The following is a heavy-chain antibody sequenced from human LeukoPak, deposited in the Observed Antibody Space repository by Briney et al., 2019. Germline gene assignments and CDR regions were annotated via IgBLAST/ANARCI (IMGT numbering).Heavy chain of an antibody. CDR3: ARDGYSGSDAL. Sequence: SETLSLTCTVSGGSISTYYWSWLRQPPGKGLEWIGYIYHSGSTKYNPSLKSRVTISVDTSQNQFSLKLSSVTAADTAVYYCARDGYSGSDALWGQGTLVTVSS. CDR2: IYHSGST. D-gene: IGHD5-12*01. V-gene: IGHV4-59*01. J-gene: IGHJ4*02. CDR1: GGSISTYY.